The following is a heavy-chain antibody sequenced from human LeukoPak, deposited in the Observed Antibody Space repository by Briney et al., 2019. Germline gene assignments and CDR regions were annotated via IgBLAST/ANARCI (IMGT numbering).Heavy chain of an antibody. CDR3: AKDLKKGGKWDIDL. Sequence: GESLRLSCAASGFTFGSFTMSWVRQAPGKRLEWVSSILTNGRNTHYADSVKGRFTISRDNSRNTLYLQMISLRAEDSAIYYCAKDLKKGGKWDIDLWGQGTLVTVSS. CDR2: ILTNGRNT. V-gene: IGHV3-23*01. D-gene: IGHD1-26*01. CDR1: GFTFGSFT. J-gene: IGHJ5*02.